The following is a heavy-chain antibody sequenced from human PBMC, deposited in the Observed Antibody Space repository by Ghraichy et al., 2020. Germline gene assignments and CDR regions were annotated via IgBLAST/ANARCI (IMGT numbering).Heavy chain of an antibody. D-gene: IGHD2/OR15-2a*01. Sequence: SLNISCAASGFTFSGYEMHWVRQAPGKGLEWIAYISSGASTIFYADSVKGRFTIYRDNAKNSLYLQMNSLRAEDTAVYYCARENILTYDFDYWGQGTRVTVAS. CDR1: GFTFSGYE. V-gene: IGHV3-48*03. J-gene: IGHJ4*02. CDR3: ARENILTYDFDY. CDR2: ISSGASTI.